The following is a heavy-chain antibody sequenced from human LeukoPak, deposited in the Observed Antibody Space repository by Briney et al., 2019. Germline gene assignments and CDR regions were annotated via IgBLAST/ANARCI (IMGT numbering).Heavy chain of an antibody. CDR1: GFTFSSYG. CDR3: ARDRSGYSGYDFFDS. CDR2: IRYDGSNK. V-gene: IGHV3-30*02. Sequence: GGSLRLSCAASGFTFSSYGMHWVRQAPGKGLEWVAFIRYDGSNKYYADSVKGRFTISRDNTKNSLYLQMNSLRAEDTAVYYCARDRSGYSGYDFFDSWGQGTLVTVSS. D-gene: IGHD5-12*01. J-gene: IGHJ4*02.